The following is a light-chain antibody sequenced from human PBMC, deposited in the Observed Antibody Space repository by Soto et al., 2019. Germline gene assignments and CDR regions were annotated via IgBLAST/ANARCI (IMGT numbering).Light chain of an antibody. CDR1: QSVSSF. Sequence: EIVLTQSPATLSLSPGERATLSCRASQSVSSFLAWYQRKPGQAPRLLIYAASNRATGTPARFSGSGSGTDFTLTISNLEPEDFAVYYCQQRSNWPPVYTFGQGTKPEIK. V-gene: IGKV3-11*01. CDR3: QQRSNWPPVYT. CDR2: AAS. J-gene: IGKJ2*01.